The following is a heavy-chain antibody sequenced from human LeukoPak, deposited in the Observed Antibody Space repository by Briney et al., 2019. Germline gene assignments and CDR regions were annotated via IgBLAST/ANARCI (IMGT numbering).Heavy chain of an antibody. V-gene: IGHV1-69*06. D-gene: IGHD2-15*01. Sequence: ASVKVSCKASGGTFSSYAISWVRQAPGQGLEWMGGIIPIFGTANYAQKFQGGVTITADKSTSTAYMELSSLRSEDTAVYYCAILGYCSGGSCYSADYWGQGTLVTVSS. CDR2: IIPIFGTA. CDR1: GGTFSSYA. J-gene: IGHJ4*02. CDR3: AILGYCSGGSCYSADY.